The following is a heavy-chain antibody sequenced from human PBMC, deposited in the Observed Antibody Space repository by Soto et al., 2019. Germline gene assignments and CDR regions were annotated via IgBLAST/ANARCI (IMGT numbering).Heavy chain of an antibody. CDR1: GGTFSSYT. D-gene: IGHD3-9*01. Sequence: SVNVSCKASGGTFSSYTISWVRQAPGQGLEWMGRIIPILGIANYAQKFQGRVTITADKSTSTAYMELSSLRSEDTAVYYCARGTRGVDILTGYYPDSYYYGMDVWGQGTTVTVS. CDR2: IIPILGIA. CDR3: ARGTRGVDILTGYYPDSYYYGMDV. V-gene: IGHV1-69*02. J-gene: IGHJ6*02.